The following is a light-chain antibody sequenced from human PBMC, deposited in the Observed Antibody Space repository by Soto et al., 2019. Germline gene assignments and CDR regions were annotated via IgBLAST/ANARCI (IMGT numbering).Light chain of an antibody. CDR1: SYNIGAGHD. J-gene: IGLJ3*02. CDR3: QSYDTSLSAWV. V-gene: IGLV1-40*01. Sequence: QSVLTQPPSVSGAPGQRVTISCTGSSYNIGAGHDVHWYQQLPGTAPKVLIYGNSNRPSGVPDRFSGSKSGTSASLAITGLQAEDDADYFCQSYDTSLSAWVFGGGTKLTVL. CDR2: GNS.